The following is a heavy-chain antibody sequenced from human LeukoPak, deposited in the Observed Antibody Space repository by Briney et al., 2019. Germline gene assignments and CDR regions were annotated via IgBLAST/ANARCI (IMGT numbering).Heavy chain of an antibody. CDR3: ARDPHSGYDNWFDR. CDR2: IKSDGSYT. Sequence: PGGSLRLSCAASGFTFSSYEMNWVRQAPGKGLVWVARIKSDGSYTGYADSVKGRFTISRDNAKNTLYLQMNSLRVEDTAVYYCARDPHSGYDNWFDRWGQGTLVTVSS. CDR1: GFTFSSYE. D-gene: IGHD5-12*01. J-gene: IGHJ5*02. V-gene: IGHV3-74*01.